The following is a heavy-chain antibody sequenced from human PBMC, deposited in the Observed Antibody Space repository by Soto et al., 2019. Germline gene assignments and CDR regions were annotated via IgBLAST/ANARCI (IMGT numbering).Heavy chain of an antibody. CDR2: IYNDDNT. CDR1: GFPVRGNY. Sequence: PGGSLRLSCAASGFPVRGNYMSWARQAPGKGLEWVSVIYNDDNTLYADSVKGRFTISRDTSKSTVYLQMSSLRAEDTAVYYCARDLDTAWALWLDHWAQGTLVTVCS. D-gene: IGHD5-18*01. CDR3: ARDLDTAWALWLDH. V-gene: IGHV3-66*01. J-gene: IGHJ4*02.